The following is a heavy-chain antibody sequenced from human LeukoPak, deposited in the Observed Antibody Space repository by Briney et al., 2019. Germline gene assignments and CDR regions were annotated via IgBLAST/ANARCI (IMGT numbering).Heavy chain of an antibody. Sequence: GGSLRLSCAASGFTFSSYDMHWVRQATGKGLEWVLAIGTAGDTYYPGSVKGRFTISRENAKNSLYLQMNSLRAGDTAVYYCAREAAVAGFFDYWGRGTLVTVSS. J-gene: IGHJ4*02. CDR3: AREAAVAGFFDY. V-gene: IGHV3-13*01. D-gene: IGHD6-19*01. CDR2: IGTAGDT. CDR1: GFTFSSYD.